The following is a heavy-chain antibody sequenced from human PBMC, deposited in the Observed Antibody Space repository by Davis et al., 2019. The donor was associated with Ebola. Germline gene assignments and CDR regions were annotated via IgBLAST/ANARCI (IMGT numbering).Heavy chain of an antibody. J-gene: IGHJ4*02. Sequence: SVKGRFTISRDNAKNTLYLQMNSLRAEDTAVYYCARNTYYYDSSGYGFDYWGQGTLVTVSS. CDR3: ARNTYYYDSSGYGFDY. V-gene: IGHV3-53*05. D-gene: IGHD3-22*01.